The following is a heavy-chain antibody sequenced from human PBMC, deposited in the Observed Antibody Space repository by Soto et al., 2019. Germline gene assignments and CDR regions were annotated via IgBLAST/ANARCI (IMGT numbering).Heavy chain of an antibody. D-gene: IGHD1-20*01. CDR3: TRGDNWNPDLYYYYGMDV. Sequence: EVQLVESGGGLVQPGESLKLSCAASGFTFSGSAMHWVRQASGKGLEWVGRIRSKANSYATAYAASVKGRFTISRDDSKNTAYLQMNSLKTEDTAVYYCTRGDNWNPDLYYYYGMDVWGQGTTVTVSS. CDR1: GFTFSGSA. CDR2: IRSKANSYAT. J-gene: IGHJ6*02. V-gene: IGHV3-73*02.